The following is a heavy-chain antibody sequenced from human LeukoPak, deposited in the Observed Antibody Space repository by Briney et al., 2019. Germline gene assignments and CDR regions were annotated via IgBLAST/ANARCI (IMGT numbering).Heavy chain of an antibody. J-gene: IGHJ6*02. Sequence: ASVKVSCKASGYTLNTYDINWVRQATGQGLEWMGWMNPNNGDTGYAQKFQGRVTMTRNTSISTAYMELSSLRSEDTAVYYWTRGYDTGRYSYGMDVWGQGTTVIVSS. CDR3: TRGYDTGRYSYGMDV. CDR1: GYTLNTYD. V-gene: IGHV1-8*01. CDR2: MNPNNGDT. D-gene: IGHD3-10*01.